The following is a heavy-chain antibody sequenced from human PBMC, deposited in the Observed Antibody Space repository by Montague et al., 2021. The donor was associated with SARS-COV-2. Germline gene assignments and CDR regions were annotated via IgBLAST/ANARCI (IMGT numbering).Heavy chain of an antibody. CDR3: ARSYYDILAAYYTPFDY. V-gene: IGHV2-70*04. CDR1: GFSLSTSGMR. J-gene: IGHJ4*02. Sequence: PALVTPTQTLTLTCTFSGFSLSTSGMRASWIRQPPGKALEWLARIDWDDDKFYSTSLKTRLTISKDTSKNQVVLTMTNMDPADTATYYCARSYYDILAAYYTPFDYWGRGTLVTVSS. D-gene: IGHD3-9*01. CDR2: IDWDDDK.